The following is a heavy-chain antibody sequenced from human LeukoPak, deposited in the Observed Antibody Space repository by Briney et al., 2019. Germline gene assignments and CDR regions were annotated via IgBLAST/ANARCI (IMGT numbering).Heavy chain of an antibody. CDR1: GYTFTNYD. V-gene: IGHV1-8*01. CDR2: MNPNSGNT. Sequence: GASVKVSCKASGYTFTNYDINWVRQATGQGLEWMGWMNPNSGNTGYAQKFQGRVTMTRNTSINTAYMELSSLRSEDTAVYYCARNRGYSYGPYDYWGRGTLVTVSS. CDR3: ARNRGYSYGPYDY. J-gene: IGHJ4*02. D-gene: IGHD5-18*01.